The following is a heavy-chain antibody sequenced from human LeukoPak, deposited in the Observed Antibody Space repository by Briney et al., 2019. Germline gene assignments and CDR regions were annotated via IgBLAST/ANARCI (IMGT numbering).Heavy chain of an antibody. Sequence: SETLSLTCTVSGYSISSGYLWGWIRQPPGKGLEWIGSTYHGGTTYSNPSLKSRVIISEDTSKNQFSLKLSSVTAADTAVYYCARGSGDWTYYFDYWGQGTMVTVSS. CDR1: GYSISSGYL. D-gene: IGHD2-21*02. CDR3: ARGSGDWTYYFDY. CDR2: TYHGGTT. V-gene: IGHV4-38-2*02. J-gene: IGHJ4*02.